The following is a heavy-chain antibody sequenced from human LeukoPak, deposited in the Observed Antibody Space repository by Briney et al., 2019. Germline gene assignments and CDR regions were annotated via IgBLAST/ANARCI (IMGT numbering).Heavy chain of an antibody. CDR1: GLTFSTYW. Sequence: PGGSLRLSCTASGLTFSTYWVHWVRQAPAKGLVWVSQIKFDGSLASYADSVKGRFTISRDNAKNTLYLQMNTLGTEDTAVYYCVTGHYDSRMYFDLWGRGTLVTVSS. V-gene: IGHV3-74*01. J-gene: IGHJ2*01. CDR3: VTGHYDSRMYFDL. CDR2: IKFDGSLA. D-gene: IGHD3-16*01.